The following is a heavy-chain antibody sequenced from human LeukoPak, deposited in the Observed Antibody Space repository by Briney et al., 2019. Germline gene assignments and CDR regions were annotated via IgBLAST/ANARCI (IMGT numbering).Heavy chain of an antibody. J-gene: IGHJ1*01. V-gene: IGHV1-69*01. D-gene: IGHD1-7*01. CDR2: IIPIFGTA. Sequence: KVSCKASGGTFSSYAISWVRQAPGQGLEWMGGIIPIFGTANYAQKFQGRVTITADESTSTAYMELSSLRSEDTAVYYCARGKWGNYGPVVYFQHWGQGTLVTVSS. CDR3: ARGKWGNYGPVVYFQH. CDR1: GGTFSSYA.